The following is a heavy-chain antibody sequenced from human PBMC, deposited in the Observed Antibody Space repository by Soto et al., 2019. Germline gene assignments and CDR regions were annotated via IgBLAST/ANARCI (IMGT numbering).Heavy chain of an antibody. V-gene: IGHV2-5*01. D-gene: IGHD2-21*01. CDR3: IYRRASWDYHGLDV. CDR1: GFSLTTGGVG. J-gene: IGHJ6*02. Sequence: SGPRLVNPTHTLTLTCTFSGFSLTTGGVGVGWIRQPPGRSLEWLAVIYWNDDRRRSPSLENRLTITKDTSKNQVVLTMTNMDPVDTATYYCIYRRASWDYHGLDVWGQGTPVTVSS. CDR2: IYWNDDR.